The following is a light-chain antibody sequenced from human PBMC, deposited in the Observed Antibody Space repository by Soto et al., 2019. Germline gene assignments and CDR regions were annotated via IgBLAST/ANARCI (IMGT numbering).Light chain of an antibody. CDR3: QQYNSYSPLT. V-gene: IGKV1-5*03. J-gene: IGKJ4*01. Sequence: DIQMTQSPSTLSGSVGDRVTITCRASQTISSWLAWYQQKPGKAPKLLIYKASTLKSGVPSRFSGSGSGTEFTLTISSLQSEDFATYYCQQYNSYSPLTFGGGTKVDIK. CDR2: KAS. CDR1: QTISSW.